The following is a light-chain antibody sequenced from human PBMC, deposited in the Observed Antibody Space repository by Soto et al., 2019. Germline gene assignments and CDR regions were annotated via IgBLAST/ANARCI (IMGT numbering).Light chain of an antibody. CDR3: QQRSNWIT. V-gene: IGKV1-5*03. CDR2: KAS. Sequence: DIKMTQSPSTLSASVGDRFTITCLASQSISSWLAWYQQKPGKAPKLLIYKASSLESGVPSRLSGSGSGTDFILTISSLEPEDFAIYYCQQRSNWITFGQGTRLEIK. CDR1: QSISSW. J-gene: IGKJ5*01.